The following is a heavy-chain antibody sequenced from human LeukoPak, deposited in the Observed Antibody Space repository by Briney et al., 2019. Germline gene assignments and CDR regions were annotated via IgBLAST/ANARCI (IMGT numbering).Heavy chain of an antibody. CDR3: ARTLRAKYQLLPHRRGAFDI. Sequence: ASVKVSCKASGYTFTSYDINWVRQATGQGLEWMGWMNPNSGNTGYAQKFQGRVTMTRNTSISTAYMELSSLRSEDTAVYYCARTLRAKYQLLPHRRGAFDIWGQGTMVTVSS. D-gene: IGHD2-2*01. V-gene: IGHV1-8*01. CDR2: MNPNSGNT. CDR1: GYTFTSYD. J-gene: IGHJ3*02.